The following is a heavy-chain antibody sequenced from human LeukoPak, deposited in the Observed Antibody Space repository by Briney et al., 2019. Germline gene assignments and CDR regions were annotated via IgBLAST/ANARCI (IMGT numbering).Heavy chain of an antibody. CDR3: ALGTINKDFYFGMDV. CDR1: GFTFSDYY. Sequence: GGSLRLSCAASGFTFSDYYMTWLRQAPGKGLEWLSYISNSGSTVFYANSVKGRFTVSRDNAKRSLYLQIESLRDDDTAVYHCALGTINKDFYFGMDVWGQGTTVTVSS. D-gene: IGHD2-8*01. CDR2: ISNSGSTV. V-gene: IGHV3-11*01. J-gene: IGHJ6*02.